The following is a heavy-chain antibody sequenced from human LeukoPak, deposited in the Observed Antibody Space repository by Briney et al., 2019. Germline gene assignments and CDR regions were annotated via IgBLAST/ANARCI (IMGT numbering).Heavy chain of an antibody. D-gene: IGHD5-18*01. J-gene: IGHJ4*02. Sequence: GGSLRLSCATSGFTFSSYWMSWVRQAPGKGLEWVAHINQDTSEKYYVDSVKGRLTISRDNAKNSLYLQMNSLRVEDTAVYYCARPGGYTYGFFDYWGQGTLVTVSS. V-gene: IGHV3-7*01. CDR2: INQDTSEK. CDR3: ARPGGYTYGFFDY. CDR1: GFTFSSYW.